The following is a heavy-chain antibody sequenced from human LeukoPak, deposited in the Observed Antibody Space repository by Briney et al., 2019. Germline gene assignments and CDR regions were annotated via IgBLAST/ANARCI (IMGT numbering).Heavy chain of an antibody. CDR1: GYSFTSYW. D-gene: IGHD6-19*01. V-gene: IGHV5-51*01. CDR3: AREGSGWTSTNYYYYGMDV. CDR2: IYPGDSDT. J-gene: IGHJ6*02. Sequence: KPGESLKISCKGSGYSFTSYWIGWVRPMPGKGLEWMGIIYPGDSDTRYSPSFQGQVTISADKSISTAYLQWSSLKASDTAMYYCAREGSGWTSTNYYYYGMDVWGQGTTVTVSS.